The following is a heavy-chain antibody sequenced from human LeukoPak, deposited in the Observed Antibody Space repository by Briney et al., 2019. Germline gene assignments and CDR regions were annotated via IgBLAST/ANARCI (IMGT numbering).Heavy chain of an antibody. CDR1: GFTFSSYG. D-gene: IGHD1-26*01. V-gene: IGHV3-30*02. J-gene: IGHJ4*02. CDR2: IRYDGSNK. Sequence: GGSLRLSCAASGFTFSSYGMHWVRQAPGKGLEWVAFIRYDGSNKYYADSVKGRFTISRDNAKNSLYLQMNSLRAEDTAVYYCAALVGESRWGQGTLVTVSS. CDR3: AALVGESR.